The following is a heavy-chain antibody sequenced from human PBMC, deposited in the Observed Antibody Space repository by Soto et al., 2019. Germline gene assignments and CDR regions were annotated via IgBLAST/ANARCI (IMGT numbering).Heavy chain of an antibody. V-gene: IGHV4-61*01. Sequence: SETLSLTCTVSAGSVSSGSYYWCWIRQPPGKGLAWIGYIYYSGSTNYNPSLKSRVTISVDTSKNQFSLKLSSVTAADTAVYYCARDREQLVSGYYGMDVWVQGTTVTVSS. J-gene: IGHJ6*02. CDR1: AGSVSSGSYY. CDR3: ARDREQLVSGYYGMDV. D-gene: IGHD6-13*01. CDR2: IYYSGST.